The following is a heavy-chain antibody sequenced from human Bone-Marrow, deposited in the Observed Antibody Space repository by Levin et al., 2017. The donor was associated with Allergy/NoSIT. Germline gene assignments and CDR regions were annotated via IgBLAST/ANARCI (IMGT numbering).Heavy chain of an antibody. CDR1: GYSFSSYW. D-gene: IGHD2-15*01. CDR2: IYPGDSDT. Sequence: LGESLKISCKGSGYSFSSYWIGWVRQMPGKGLECMGIIYPGDSDTRYSPSFQSQVTISADKSISTAFLQWSSLKASDTAIYYCARHRGLCSGGSCYSGPYDAFDMWGQGTMVTVSS. V-gene: IGHV5-51*01. CDR3: ARHRGLCSGGSCYSGPYDAFDM. J-gene: IGHJ3*02.